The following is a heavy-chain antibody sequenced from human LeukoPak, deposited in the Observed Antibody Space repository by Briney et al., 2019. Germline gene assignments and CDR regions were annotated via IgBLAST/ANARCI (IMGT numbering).Heavy chain of an antibody. J-gene: IGHJ4*02. CDR2: IKQDGSEK. D-gene: IGHD2-15*01. CDR1: GFTFSNYW. V-gene: IGHV3-7*05. CDR3: AREDQPRGTFDY. Sequence: QPGGSLRLSCAASGFTFSNYWMSWVRQAPGKGLEWVANIKQDGSEKYYVDSVKGRFTISRDNAKNSLYPQMNSLRAEDTALYYCAREDQPRGTFDYWGQGILVTVSS.